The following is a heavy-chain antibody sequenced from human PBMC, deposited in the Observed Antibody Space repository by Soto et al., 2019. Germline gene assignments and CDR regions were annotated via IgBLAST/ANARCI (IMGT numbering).Heavy chain of an antibody. CDR2: ISHDGGT. CDR3: ARGQLVWYGDLTPYHRDMDV. J-gene: IGHJ6*02. D-gene: IGHD3-10*01. CDR1: GGSFDDFY. V-gene: IGHV4-34*02. Sequence: QVQLQQWGAGLLRPSETLSLTCAFYGGSFDDFYSSWVRQSPGKGLEWVGEISHDGGTNYSPSLASRASISVDTSKNQCSLHLRSVTAAETGLYYCARGQLVWYGDLTPYHRDMDVWGQGTTVTVSS.